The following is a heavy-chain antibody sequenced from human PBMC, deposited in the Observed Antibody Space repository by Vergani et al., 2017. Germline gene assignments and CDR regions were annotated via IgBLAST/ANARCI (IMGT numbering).Heavy chain of an antibody. CDR3: AGDLTTSLRLGEFPGY. Sequence: QVQLVQSGAEVKKPGASVKVSCKASGYTFTGYYMHWVRQAPGQGLEWMGWINPNSGGTNYAQKFQGRVTMTRDTSISTAYMELSMLRSDDTAVYYWAGDLTTSLRLGEFPGYWGQGTLVTVSS. CDR1: GYTFTGYY. D-gene: IGHD3-16*01. J-gene: IGHJ4*02. V-gene: IGHV1-2*02. CDR2: INPNSGGT.